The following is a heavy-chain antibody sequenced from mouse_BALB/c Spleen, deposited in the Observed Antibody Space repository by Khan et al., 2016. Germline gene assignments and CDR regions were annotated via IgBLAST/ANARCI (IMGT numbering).Heavy chain of an antibody. CDR3: ATRGPIYYYGSSYGY. J-gene: IGHJ2*01. CDR1: GFNIKDTY. CDR2: NDPANGNS. Sequence: VQLKQSGAELVKPGASVKLSCTASGFNIKDTYMHWVKQRPEQGLEWIGRNDPANGNSKYDPKFQGKATIIVDKSSNTAYLQLSSLTSEDTAVYYSATRGPIYYYGSSYGYWGQGTTLTVSS. D-gene: IGHD1-1*01. V-gene: IGHV14-3*02.